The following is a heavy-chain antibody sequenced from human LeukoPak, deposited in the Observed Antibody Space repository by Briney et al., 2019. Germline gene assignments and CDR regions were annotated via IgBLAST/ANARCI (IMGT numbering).Heavy chain of an antibody. CDR2: IKSHSGGT. V-gene: IGHV1-2*02. CDR3: ARETTVTYNSDAFDI. Sequence: ASVKVSCKASGYTFTDHSLHWVRQAPGQGLEWMGWIKSHSGGTNYAQKFQGRVTMTRDTSISTAYMELSRLRSDDTAVYYCARETTVTYNSDAFDIWGQGTMVTVSS. J-gene: IGHJ3*02. CDR1: GYTFTDHS. D-gene: IGHD4-17*01.